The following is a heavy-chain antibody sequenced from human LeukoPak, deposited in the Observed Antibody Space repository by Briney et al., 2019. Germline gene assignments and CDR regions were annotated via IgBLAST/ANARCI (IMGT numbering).Heavy chain of an antibody. Sequence: GGSLRLSCAASGFTFSSYAMSWVRQAPGKGLEWVSAISGSGGSTYYADSVKGRFTISRDNSKNTLYLQMNSLRAEDTAVYYCAKRHCTNGVCYTYYYYGMDVWAKGPRSPSP. CDR1: GFTFSSYA. CDR3: AKRHCTNGVCYTYYYYGMDV. J-gene: IGHJ6*02. CDR2: ISGSGGST. V-gene: IGHV3-23*01. D-gene: IGHD2-8*01.